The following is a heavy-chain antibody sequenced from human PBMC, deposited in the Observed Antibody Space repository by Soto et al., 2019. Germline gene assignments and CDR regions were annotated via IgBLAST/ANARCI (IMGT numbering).Heavy chain of an antibody. Sequence: GGSLRLSCAASGFTFSSYWMSWVRQAPGKGLEWVANIKQDGSEKYYVDSVKGRFTISRDNAKNSLYLQMNSLRAEDTAVYYCTTDLGDSQAHSGSYYYYYYMDVWGKGTTVTVSS. CDR1: GFTFSSYW. D-gene: IGHD1-26*01. J-gene: IGHJ6*03. CDR3: TTDLGDSQAHSGSYYYYYYMDV. CDR2: IKQDGSEK. V-gene: IGHV3-7*03.